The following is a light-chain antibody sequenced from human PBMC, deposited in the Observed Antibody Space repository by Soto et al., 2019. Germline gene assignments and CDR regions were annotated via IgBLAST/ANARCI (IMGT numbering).Light chain of an antibody. J-gene: IGKJ1*01. CDR2: GAS. CDR3: HQYGSSPQT. CDR1: EGFTNSY. Sequence: EIVLSQTPGTLSCSPGEVATLSFMSSEGFTNSYLAWYQQKPGQAPSLLIYGASSRATGIPDRFSGSGSGTEFTLTVDRLEPEDFAVYYCHQYGSSPQTFGRGTKVDIK. V-gene: IGKV3-20*01.